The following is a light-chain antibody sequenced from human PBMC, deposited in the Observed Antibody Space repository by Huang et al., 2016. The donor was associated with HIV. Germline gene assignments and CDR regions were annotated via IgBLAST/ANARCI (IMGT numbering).Light chain of an antibody. CDR1: HSVESNY. J-gene: IGKJ1*01. CDR2: DAS. CDR3: QQYGTSPRT. Sequence: EVVLTQSPATLSLSPGERATLSCGASHSVESNYLAWYQQRPGLAPRLVIYDASNRATGTPDRFSGSGSGTDFTLTISRLEPEDFAVYYCQQYGTSPRTFGQGTKVEIK. V-gene: IGKV3D-20*01.